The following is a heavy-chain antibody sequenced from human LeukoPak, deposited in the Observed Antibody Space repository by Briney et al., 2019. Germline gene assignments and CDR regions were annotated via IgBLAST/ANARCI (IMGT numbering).Heavy chain of an antibody. CDR3: ARQAMVRGVAMGYFDY. Sequence: GESLKISCKGSGYSFTNYWIGWVRQMPGKGLEWMGIIYPGDSDTRYSPSFQGQVTISADKSISTAYLQWSSLKASDTAMYYCARQAMVRGVAMGYFDYWGQGTLVTVSS. CDR1: GYSFTNYW. J-gene: IGHJ4*02. V-gene: IGHV5-51*01. D-gene: IGHD3-10*01. CDR2: IYPGDSDT.